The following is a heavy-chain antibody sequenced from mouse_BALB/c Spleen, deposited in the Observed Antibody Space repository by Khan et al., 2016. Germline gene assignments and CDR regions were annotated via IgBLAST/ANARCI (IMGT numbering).Heavy chain of an antibody. CDR3: AREGYGYDTFAY. CDR2: IYPGDGDT. Sequence: QVQLKQSGAELVRPWYSVKISCKASGYAFSSYWMNWVKQRPGQGLEWIGQIYPGDGDTNYNGKFKGKATLTADQSSSTAYMQRSSLTSVDSAVYFCAREGYGYDTFAYWGQGTLVTVSA. J-gene: IGHJ3*01. CDR1: GYAFSSYW. V-gene: IGHV1-80*01. D-gene: IGHD2-2*01.